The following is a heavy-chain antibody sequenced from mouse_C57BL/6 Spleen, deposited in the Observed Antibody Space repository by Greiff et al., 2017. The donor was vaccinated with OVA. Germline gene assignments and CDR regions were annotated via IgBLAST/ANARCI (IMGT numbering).Heavy chain of an antibody. CDR1: GYTFTSYT. D-gene: IGHD2-10*02. V-gene: IGHV1-4*01. Sequence: QVQLQQSGAELARPGASVKMSCKASGYTFTSYTMHWVKQRPGQGLEWIGYINPSSGYTKYNQKFKDKATLTADKSSSTAYMQLSSLTSEDSAVYYGARGEYGNYGSWFAYWGQGTLVTVSA. CDR2: INPSSGYT. CDR3: ARGEYGNYGSWFAY. J-gene: IGHJ3*01.